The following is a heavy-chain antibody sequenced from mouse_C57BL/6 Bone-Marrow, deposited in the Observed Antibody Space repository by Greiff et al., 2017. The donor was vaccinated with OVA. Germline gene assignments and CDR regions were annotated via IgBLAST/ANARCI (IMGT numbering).Heavy chain of an antibody. D-gene: IGHD2-3*01. CDR2: IGPGSGST. J-gene: IGHJ4*01. CDR3: ARYPGADEGYHYVYAMDY. Sequence: QVQLQQSGAELVKPGASVKISCKASGYTFTDYYINWVKQRPGQGLEWIGKIGPGSGSTYYNAKFKGKATLTADKSSSTAYMQLSSLTSEDSAVYFCARYPGADEGYHYVYAMDYWGQGTSVTVSS. V-gene: IGHV1-77*01. CDR1: GYTFTDYY.